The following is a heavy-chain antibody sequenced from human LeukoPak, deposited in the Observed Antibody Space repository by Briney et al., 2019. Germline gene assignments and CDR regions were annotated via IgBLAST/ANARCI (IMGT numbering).Heavy chain of an antibody. D-gene: IGHD3-10*01. CDR1: GFTFSSYW. Sequence: PGGSLRLSCAASGFTFSSYWMSWVRQAPGKGLEWVANIKRDGSEKYYVDSVKGRFTISRDNAKNSLYLQMNSLRAEDTAVYYCASTNILLWFGDLSYYFDYWGQGTLVTVSS. J-gene: IGHJ4*02. CDR2: IKRDGSEK. CDR3: ASTNILLWFGDLSYYFDY. V-gene: IGHV3-7*01.